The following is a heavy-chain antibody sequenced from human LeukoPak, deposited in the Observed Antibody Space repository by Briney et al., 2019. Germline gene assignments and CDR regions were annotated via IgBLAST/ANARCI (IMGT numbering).Heavy chain of an antibody. J-gene: IGHJ3*02. V-gene: IGHV3-11*01. D-gene: IGHD5-24*01. Sequence: GGSLRLSCAASGFTFSDYYMSWIRQAPGKGLEWVSYISSSGSTIYYADSVKGRFTISRDNAKNSLSLQMNGLGVEDTALYYCAKDRNYRDLDSLDIWGQGTMVTVSS. CDR2: ISSSGSTI. CDR3: AKDRNYRDLDSLDI. CDR1: GFTFSDYY.